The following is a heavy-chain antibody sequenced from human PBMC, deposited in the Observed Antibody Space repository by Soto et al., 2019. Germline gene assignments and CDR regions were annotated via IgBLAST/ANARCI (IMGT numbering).Heavy chain of an antibody. CDR1: GFTFSSYA. V-gene: IGHV3-23*01. D-gene: IGHD3-10*01. CDR2: ISGSGGST. CDR3: AKDGLVGITMVRGVVLRPDY. Sequence: AGGSLRLSCAASGFTFSSYAMSWVRQAPGKGLEWVSAISGSGGSTYYADSVKGRFTISRDNSKNTLYLQMNSLRAEDTAVYYCAKDGLVGITMVRGVVLRPDYWGQGTLVTVSS. J-gene: IGHJ4*02.